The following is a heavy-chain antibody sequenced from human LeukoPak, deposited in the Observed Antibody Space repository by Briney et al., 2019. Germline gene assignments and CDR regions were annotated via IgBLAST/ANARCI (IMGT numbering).Heavy chain of an antibody. CDR2: ISAYNGNT. V-gene: IGHV1-18*01. CDR1: GYTFTSYG. Sequence: SVKVSCKASGYTFTSYGISWVRQAPGQGLEWMGWISAYNGNTNYAQKLQGRVTMTTDTSTSTAYMELRSLRSDDTAVYYCARDLGRESTDAFDIWGQGTMVTVSS. D-gene: IGHD7-27*01. CDR3: ARDLGRESTDAFDI. J-gene: IGHJ3*02.